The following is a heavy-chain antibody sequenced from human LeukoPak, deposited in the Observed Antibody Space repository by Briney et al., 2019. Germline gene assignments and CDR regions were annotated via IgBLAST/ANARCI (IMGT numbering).Heavy chain of an antibody. CDR1: GGSISSGGYY. V-gene: IGHV4-30-2*01. D-gene: IGHD3-10*01. CDR2: IYHSGST. CDR3: AVRGSSWFDP. Sequence: SQALSLTCTVSGGSISSGGYYWSWIRQPPGKGLEWIGYIYHSGSTYYNPSLKSRVTISVDRSKNQFSLKLSSVTAADTAVYYCAVRGSSWFDPWGQGTLVTVSS. J-gene: IGHJ5*02.